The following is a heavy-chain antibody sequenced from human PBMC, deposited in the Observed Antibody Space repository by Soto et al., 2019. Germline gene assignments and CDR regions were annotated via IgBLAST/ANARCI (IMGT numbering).Heavy chain of an antibody. V-gene: IGHV1-69*01. CDR3: ARASSGYLRSGFDL. D-gene: IGHD3-22*01. CDR2: IIPIFGTT. J-gene: IGHJ2*01. Sequence: QVQLVQSGAEVKKPGSSVKVSCKASGGTFSSYAISWVRQAPGQGLEWMGGIIPIFGTTNYAQKFQGRVTIIVDDSTSTAYMELSSLRSEDTALYYCARASSGYLRSGFDLWGRGTLVTVSS. CDR1: GGTFSSYA.